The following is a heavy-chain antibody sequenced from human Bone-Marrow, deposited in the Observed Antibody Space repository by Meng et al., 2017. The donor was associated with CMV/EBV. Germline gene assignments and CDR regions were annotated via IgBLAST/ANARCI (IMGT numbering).Heavy chain of an antibody. J-gene: IGHJ5*02. CDR2: INHSGST. D-gene: IGHD3-10*01. V-gene: IGHV4-34*01. CDR3: ARGNVLLWFGELPKGGWFDP. Sequence: SETLSLTCAVYGGSFSGYYWSWIRQPPGKGLEWIGEINHSGSTNYNPSLKSRVTISVDTSKNQFSLKLSSVTAADTAVYYCARGNVLLWFGELPKGGWFDPWGQGTLVTFSS. CDR1: GGSFSGYY.